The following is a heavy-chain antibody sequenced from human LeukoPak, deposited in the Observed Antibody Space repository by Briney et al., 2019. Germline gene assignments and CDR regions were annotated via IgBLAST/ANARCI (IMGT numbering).Heavy chain of an antibody. J-gene: IGHJ6*02. D-gene: IGHD3-22*01. CDR3: ARSPTMIVVQRYYYYGMDV. CDR2: IYYSGST. CDR1: GGSISSSSYY. V-gene: IGHV4-39*07. Sequence: SETLSLTCTVSGGSISSSSYYWGWIRQPPGKGLEWIGSIYYSGSTYYNPSLKSRVTISVDTSKNQFSLKLSSVTAADTAVYYCARSPTMIVVQRYYYYGMDVWGQGTTVTVSS.